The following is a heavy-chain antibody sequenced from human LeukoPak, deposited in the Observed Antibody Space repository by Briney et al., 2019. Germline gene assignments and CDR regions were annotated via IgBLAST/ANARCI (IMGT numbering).Heavy chain of an antibody. Sequence: PGRSLRLSCVGSGYSFDEYAMHWVRQAPGKGLEWVGLIKSKVDGGTTDYAAPVKGRFTISRDDSENTLYLQMSSLKIEDTAIYYCTKDPPLTGGVYSAHWGPGTLVTVSS. CDR3: TKDPPLTGGVYSAH. D-gene: IGHD7-27*01. CDR2: IKSKVDGGTT. J-gene: IGHJ4*02. V-gene: IGHV3-15*07. CDR1: GYSFDEYA.